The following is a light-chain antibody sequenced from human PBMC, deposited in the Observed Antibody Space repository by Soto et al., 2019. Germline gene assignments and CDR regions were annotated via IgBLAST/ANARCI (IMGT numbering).Light chain of an antibody. CDR1: QDIRSD. CDR2: ASS. CDR3: LQDHNSPLT. V-gene: IGKV1-6*01. J-gene: IGKJ4*01. Sequence: AIQMTQFPSSLSASVGDRVTITCRASQDIRSDLGWYQQRPGEAPKLLIYASSSLQSVVPSRFSGSGSGTDFTLTISSLQPEDFATYHCLQDHNSPLTFGGGTKV.